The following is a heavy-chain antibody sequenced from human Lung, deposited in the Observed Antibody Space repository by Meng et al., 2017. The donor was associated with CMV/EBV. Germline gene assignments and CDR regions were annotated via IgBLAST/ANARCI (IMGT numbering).Heavy chain of an antibody. Sequence: SVXVSXKTSGDTFGYFAISWVRQAPGQGLEWMGGIIPLLTVKNYAQNFQGRVTISADKSTATVYLELTGLRPDDTAVYFCARDPTVAAAGSNYFDSWGQGTXVTVSS. D-gene: IGHD6-25*01. J-gene: IGHJ4*02. CDR2: IIPLLTVK. CDR3: ARDPTVAAAGSNYFDS. V-gene: IGHV1-69*10. CDR1: GDTFGYFA.